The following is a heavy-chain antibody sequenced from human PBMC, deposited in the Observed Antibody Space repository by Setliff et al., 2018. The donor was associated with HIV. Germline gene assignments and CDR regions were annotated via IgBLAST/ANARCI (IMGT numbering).Heavy chain of an antibody. CDR3: ARAFVEVTPHYALDV. J-gene: IGHJ6*02. D-gene: IGHD2-21*02. Sequence: ASVKVSCKTSGYSFTTYDINWVRQAAGQGLEWMGWMNPASGDTGSAQKFQGRLTMTRDTSIDTAYMELGSLSSDDSAVYFCARAFVEVTPHYALDVWGQGTTVTVSS. CDR2: MNPASGDT. V-gene: IGHV1-8*02. CDR1: GYSFTTYD.